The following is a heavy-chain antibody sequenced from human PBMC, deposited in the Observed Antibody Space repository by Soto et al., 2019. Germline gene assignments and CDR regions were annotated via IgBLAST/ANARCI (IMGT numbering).Heavy chain of an antibody. V-gene: IGHV5-10-1*01. CDR2: IDPSDSRT. CDR3: VRLVSQDVDP. CDR1: GFTFSTYT. Sequence: LRLSCAASGFTFSTYTMTWVRQAPGKGLEWMGRIDPSDSRTNYSPSSQGHVTMSVDKSINTAYLQWSSLKASDTAMYYCVRLVSQDVDPWGQGTLVTVSS. J-gene: IGHJ5*02. D-gene: IGHD6-6*01.